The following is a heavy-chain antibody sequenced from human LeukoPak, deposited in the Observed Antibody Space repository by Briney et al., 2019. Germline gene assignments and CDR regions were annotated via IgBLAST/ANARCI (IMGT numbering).Heavy chain of an antibody. CDR3: AHRPNDYGDYEWFDY. J-gene: IGHJ4*02. D-gene: IGHD4-17*01. V-gene: IGHV2-5*02. Sequence: SAPTLVKPTHTFTLTCTYSEFALSTSGLGLGWIRQPPGKTLDTLALIYWDYDKRYSPSLKSRLTIAKDTSKNQVVLTMTNMDPVDTATYYCAHRPNDYGDYEWFDYWGQGTLVTVSS. CDR1: EFALSTSGLG. CDR2: IYWDYDK.